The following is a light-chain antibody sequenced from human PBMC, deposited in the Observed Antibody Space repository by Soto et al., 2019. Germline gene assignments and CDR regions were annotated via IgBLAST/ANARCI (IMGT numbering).Light chain of an antibody. CDR1: QGISSY. CDR3: QQYNSSPWT. Sequence: DIQMTQSPSSLSASIGDRVTITCRASQGISSYLAWYQQKPGKAPKLLIYAASTLQSGVPSRFSGSGSGTDFTLTISSLQPEDVATYYCQQYNSSPWTFGQGTKVEIK. J-gene: IGKJ1*01. V-gene: IGKV1-27*01. CDR2: AAS.